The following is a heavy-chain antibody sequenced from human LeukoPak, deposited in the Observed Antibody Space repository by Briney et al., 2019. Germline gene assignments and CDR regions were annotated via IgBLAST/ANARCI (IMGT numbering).Heavy chain of an antibody. CDR2: ISGSGGST. CDR1: GFTFSSYA. J-gene: IGHJ4*02. V-gene: IGHV3-23*01. Sequence: GGSLRLSCAASGFTFSSYAMSWVRQAPGKGLEWVSVISGSGGSTSYADSVKGRFTISRDNAKNSLYLQMNSLRAEDTAVYYCARDHLGYYYSPFDYWGQGTLVTVSS. CDR3: ARDHLGYYYSPFDY. D-gene: IGHD3-22*01.